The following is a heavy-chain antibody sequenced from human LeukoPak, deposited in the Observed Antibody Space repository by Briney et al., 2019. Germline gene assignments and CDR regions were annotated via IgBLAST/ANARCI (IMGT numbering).Heavy chain of an antibody. V-gene: IGHV3-53*01. CDR3: ARDVLSGYGTYFDY. CDR2: IYSGGST. J-gene: IGHJ4*02. D-gene: IGHD3-3*01. CDR1: GFTVSSNY. Sequence: GGSLRLSCAASGFTVSSNYMSWVRQAPGKGLEWVSVIYSGGSTYYADSVKGRFTISRDNSKNTLYLQMNSLRAEDTAVYYCARDVLSGYGTYFDYWGQGTLVTVSS.